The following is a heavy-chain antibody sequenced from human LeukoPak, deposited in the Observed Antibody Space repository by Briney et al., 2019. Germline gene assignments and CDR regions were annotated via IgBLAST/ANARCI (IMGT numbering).Heavy chain of an antibody. V-gene: IGHV4-34*01. J-gene: IGHJ1*01. CDR1: GGSFSGYY. CDR2: INHSGST. Sequence: SETLSLTCAVYGGSFSGYYWSWIRQPPGKGLEWIGEINHSGSTNYNPSLKSRVTISVDTSKNQFSLKLSSVTAADTAVYYCARPTTVTTHYFQYWGQGTLVTVSS. CDR3: ARPTTVTTHYFQY. D-gene: IGHD4-17*01.